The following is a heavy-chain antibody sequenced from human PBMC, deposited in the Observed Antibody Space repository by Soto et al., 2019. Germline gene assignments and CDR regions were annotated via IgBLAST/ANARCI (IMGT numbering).Heavy chain of an antibody. CDR3: ARLVADRYYYYYGMDV. V-gene: IGHV4-34*01. CDR2: INHSGST. Sequence: PSETLSLTCAVYGGSFSGYYWSWIRQPPGKGLEWIGEINHSGSTNYNPSLKSRVTISVDTSKNQFSLKLSSVTAADTAVYYCARLVADRYYYYYGMDVWGQGTTVTVSS. CDR1: GGSFSGYY. D-gene: IGHD6-6*01. J-gene: IGHJ6*02.